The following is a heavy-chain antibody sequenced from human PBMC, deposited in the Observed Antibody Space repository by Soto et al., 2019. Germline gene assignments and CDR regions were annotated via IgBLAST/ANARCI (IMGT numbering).Heavy chain of an antibody. Sequence: QVPLVESGGGVVQPGRSLRLSCAASGFTLSSYAMHWVRQAPGKGLEWVATLSFDGSNTYYADSVKGRFTISRDNYKNPLYLHMNSLRAEDTAMFYCARDGGYRDFDYWGQGTLVTVSS. J-gene: IGHJ4*02. D-gene: IGHD5-12*01. CDR3: ARDGGYRDFDY. CDR1: GFTLSSYA. V-gene: IGHV3-30-3*01. CDR2: LSFDGSNT.